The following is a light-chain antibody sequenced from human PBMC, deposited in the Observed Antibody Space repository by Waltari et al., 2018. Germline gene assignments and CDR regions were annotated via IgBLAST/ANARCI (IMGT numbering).Light chain of an antibody. J-gene: IGKJ1*01. CDR1: QSINTN. CDR3: QQYNDWPRT. CDR2: AAS. V-gene: IGKV3-15*01. Sequence: ETVMTQSPGTLSMSPGERATLSCRASQSINTNLAWYQQKPGQSPRLVIYAASTRATGLPARFSGSGSGTEFTLTISSLQSEDVAVYYCQQYNDWPRTFGQGTKVEIK.